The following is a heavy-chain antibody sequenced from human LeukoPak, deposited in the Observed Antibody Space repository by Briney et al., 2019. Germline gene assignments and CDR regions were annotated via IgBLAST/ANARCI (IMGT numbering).Heavy chain of an antibody. CDR2: IYYSGST. CDR1: GGSISSSSYY. Sequence: SETLSLTCTVSGGSISSSSYYWGWIRQPPGKGLEWIGSIYYSGSTYYNPSLKSRVTISVDTSKNQFSLKQSSVAAADTAVYYCARLKATYYYDSSGYYDYWGQGTLVTVSS. V-gene: IGHV4-39*01. CDR3: ARLKATYYYDSSGYYDY. J-gene: IGHJ4*02. D-gene: IGHD3-22*01.